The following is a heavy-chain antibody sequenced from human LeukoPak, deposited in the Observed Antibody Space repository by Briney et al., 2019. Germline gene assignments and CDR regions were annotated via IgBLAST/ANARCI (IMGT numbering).Heavy chain of an antibody. CDR1: GFTFSDYY. CDR3: AREWGRW. D-gene: IGHD3-16*01. V-gene: IGHV3-11*04. Sequence: VGSLRLSCAASGFTFSDYYMTWFRQAPGKGLEWISYISSIGSTIYADSVKGRLTISRDNAETSLYLQMNRLRVEDTALYYCAREWGRWGGQGTMVTVSS. J-gene: IGHJ3*01. CDR2: ISSIGSTI.